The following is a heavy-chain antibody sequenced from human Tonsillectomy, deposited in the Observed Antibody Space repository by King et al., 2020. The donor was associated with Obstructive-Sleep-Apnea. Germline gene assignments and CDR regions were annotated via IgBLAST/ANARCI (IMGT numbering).Heavy chain of an antibody. V-gene: IGHV4-39*07. CDR3: AREPPPPPFYGDQGYFDY. D-gene: IGHD4-17*01. CDR1: GGSISSSSYY. J-gene: IGHJ4*02. Sequence: LQLQESGPGLVKPSETLSLTCTVSGGSISSSSYYWGWIRQPPGKGLEWIGSIYYSGSTYYNPSLKSRVTISVDTSKNQFSLKLSSVTAADTAVYYCAREPPPPPFYGDQGYFDYWGQGTLVTVSS. CDR2: IYYSGST.